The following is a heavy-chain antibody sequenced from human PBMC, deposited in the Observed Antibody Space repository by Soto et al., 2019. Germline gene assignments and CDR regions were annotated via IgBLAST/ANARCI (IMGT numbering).Heavy chain of an antibody. D-gene: IGHD3-3*01. CDR3: ARDFTIFGVATAGY. CDR1: GYTFTSYG. J-gene: IGHJ4*02. Sequence: ASVKVSCKASGYTFTSYGISWVRQAPGQGLEWMGWISAYNGNTNYAQKLQGRVTMTTDTSTSTAYMELRSLRSGDTAVYYCARDFTIFGVATAGYWGQGTLVTVSS. CDR2: ISAYNGNT. V-gene: IGHV1-18*01.